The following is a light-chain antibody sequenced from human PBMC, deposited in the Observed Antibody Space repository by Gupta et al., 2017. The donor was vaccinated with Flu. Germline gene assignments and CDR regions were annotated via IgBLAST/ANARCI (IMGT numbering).Light chain of an antibody. Sequence: DIQMTQSPSTLSASVGDTITITCRASQCISRWLAWYQQQPGQAPKVLVTKASDLENGVPTRFSGSGSGRKFTLTISDLQPDDFATYYCQQYTVYPLTFGGGTTVQI. CDR2: KAS. V-gene: IGKV1-5*03. CDR1: QCISRW. J-gene: IGKJ4*01. CDR3: QQYTVYPLT.